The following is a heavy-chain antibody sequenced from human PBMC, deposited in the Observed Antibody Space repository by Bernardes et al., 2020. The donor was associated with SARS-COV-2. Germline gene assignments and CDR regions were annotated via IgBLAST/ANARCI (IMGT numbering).Heavy chain of an antibody. V-gene: IGHV4-39*01. CDR3: SRRSLRNSIYADH. CDR2: LFSTGTT. Sequence: SETLSLTSASDPAPLPTRPPPSRWPRPPPGQGPERTATLFSTGTTYYNASLKSRVTMSVDTSRNQFSLKLTSVTAADTAVHYCSRRSLRNSIYADHRGQG. CDR1: PAPLPTRPPP. D-gene: IGHD4-4*01. J-gene: IGHJ4*02.